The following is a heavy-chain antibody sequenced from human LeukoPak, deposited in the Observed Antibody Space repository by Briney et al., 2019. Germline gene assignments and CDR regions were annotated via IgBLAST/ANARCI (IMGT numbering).Heavy chain of an antibody. CDR1: GISLSNYV. CDR2: ISGRGGGT. J-gene: IGHJ4*02. CDR3: AKRGVVIRVILVGFHKEAYYFDS. Sequence: PGGSLRLSCAVSGISLSNYVMSWVRQAPEEGREWVAGISGRGGGTNYADSVKGRFTNSRDNAKNTLYLQMNSLRAEDMAVYFCAKRGVVIRVILVGFHKEAYYFDSWGQGALVTVSS. D-gene: IGHD3-22*01. V-gene: IGHV3-23*01.